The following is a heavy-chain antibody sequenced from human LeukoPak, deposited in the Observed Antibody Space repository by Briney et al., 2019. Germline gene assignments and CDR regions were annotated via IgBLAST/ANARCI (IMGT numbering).Heavy chain of an antibody. J-gene: IGHJ3*02. CDR2: ISYDGSNK. V-gene: IGHV3-30*03. CDR3: AREHWAFDI. CDR1: GFTFSSYS. Sequence: GGSLRLSCAASGFTFSSYSMNWVRQAPGKGLEWVAVISYDGSNKYYADSVKGRFTISRDNSKNTLYLQMNSLRAEDTAVYYCAREHWAFDIWGQGTMVTVSS.